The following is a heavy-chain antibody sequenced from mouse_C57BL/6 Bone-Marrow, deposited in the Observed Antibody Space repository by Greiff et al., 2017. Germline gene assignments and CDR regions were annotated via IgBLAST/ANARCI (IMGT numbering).Heavy chain of an antibody. Sequence: QVQLKESGPGILQPSQTLSLTCSFSGFSLSTFGMGVGWIRQPSGKGLEWLAHIWWDDDKYYNPALKSRLTISKDTSKNQVFLKIANVDTADTATYYCARMRTAQATKFAYWGQGTLVTVSA. V-gene: IGHV8-8*01. D-gene: IGHD3-2*02. J-gene: IGHJ3*01. CDR3: ARMRTAQATKFAY. CDR1: GFSLSTFGMG. CDR2: IWWDDDK.